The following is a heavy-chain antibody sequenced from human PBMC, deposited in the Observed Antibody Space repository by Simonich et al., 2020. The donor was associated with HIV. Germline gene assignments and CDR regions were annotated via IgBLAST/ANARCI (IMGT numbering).Heavy chain of an antibody. Sequence: EVQLVESGGGLVKPGGSLRLSCAASGFTFSRYSMNWVRQAPGKGLEWVSSISSSSSYIYYADSVQGRFTISRDNAKNSLYLQMNSLRAEDTAVYYCARDGRKGSSTSCSDYWGQGTLVTVSS. J-gene: IGHJ4*02. CDR1: GFTFSRYS. CDR2: ISSSSSYI. CDR3: ARDGRKGSSTSCSDY. D-gene: IGHD2-2*01. V-gene: IGHV3-21*01.